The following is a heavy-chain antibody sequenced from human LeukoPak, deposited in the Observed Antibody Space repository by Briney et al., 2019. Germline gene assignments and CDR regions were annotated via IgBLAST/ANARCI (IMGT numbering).Heavy chain of an antibody. CDR3: ARETSSSPEAARMENWFDR. Sequence: ASVKVSCKASGYTFTGYYMHWVRQAPGQELEWMGWINPNSGGTNYAQKFQGRVTMTRDTSISTAYMELSRLRSDDTAVYYCARETSSSPEAARMENWFDRWGQGTLVTVSS. CDR2: INPNSGGT. CDR1: GYTFTGYY. V-gene: IGHV1-2*02. D-gene: IGHD6-6*01. J-gene: IGHJ5*02.